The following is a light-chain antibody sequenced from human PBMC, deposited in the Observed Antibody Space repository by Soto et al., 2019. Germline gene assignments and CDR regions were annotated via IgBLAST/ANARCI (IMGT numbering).Light chain of an antibody. CDR3: QQYKSYSPT. CDR1: QSISSW. Sequence: DIQMTQSPSTLSASVGDRVTITCRASQSISSWLAWYQQKPGKAPKLLIYKAARLESWGPTRFSGSGSETDFTLTISSLESYDLADYYRQQYKSYSPTFGQGTKLEI. CDR2: KAA. J-gene: IGKJ2*01. V-gene: IGKV1-5*03.